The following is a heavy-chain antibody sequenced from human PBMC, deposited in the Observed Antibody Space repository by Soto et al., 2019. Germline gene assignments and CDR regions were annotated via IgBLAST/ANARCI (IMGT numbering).Heavy chain of an antibody. D-gene: IGHD1-1*01. Sequence: SVEVSCMASGGTFSNYFITWVQQAPPQGLEWMGAILPMFGKTNYAQKFQGRVTIIADKSPDTVYLELSCLRSDDTAVYFCARVVQRGTGYGMDVWGQGTTVTV. CDR3: ARVVQRGTGYGMDV. J-gene: IGHJ6*02. V-gene: IGHV1-69*06. CDR2: ILPMFGKT. CDR1: GGTFSNYF.